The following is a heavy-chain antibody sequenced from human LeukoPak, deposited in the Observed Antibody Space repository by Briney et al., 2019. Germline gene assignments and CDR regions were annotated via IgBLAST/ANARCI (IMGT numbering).Heavy chain of an antibody. Sequence: GGSLRLSCAASGFTFSSYSMNWVRQAPGQGLEWVSSISSSSSYIYYADSVKGRFTTSRDNAKNSLYLQMNSLRAEDTAVYYCARDPDSSSPNWFDPWGQGTLVTVSS. D-gene: IGHD6-13*01. CDR2: ISSSSSYI. J-gene: IGHJ5*02. CDR3: ARDPDSSSPNWFDP. CDR1: GFTFSSYS. V-gene: IGHV3-21*01.